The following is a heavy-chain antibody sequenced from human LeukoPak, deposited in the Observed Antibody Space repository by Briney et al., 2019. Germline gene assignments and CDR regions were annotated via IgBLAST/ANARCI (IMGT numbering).Heavy chain of an antibody. J-gene: IGHJ4*02. D-gene: IGHD3-10*01. CDR1: GFAFSGYA. V-gene: IGHV3-30-3*01. Sequence: GGSLRLSCAASGFAFSGYAMHWVRQAPGKGLDWVAFISYDGSNKYYADSVKGRFTISRDNPKNTLFLQMSSLRAEGTAVYYCARDNSPITRTGTSFDYWGQGTLVTVSS. CDR2: ISYDGSNK. CDR3: ARDNSPITRTGTSFDY.